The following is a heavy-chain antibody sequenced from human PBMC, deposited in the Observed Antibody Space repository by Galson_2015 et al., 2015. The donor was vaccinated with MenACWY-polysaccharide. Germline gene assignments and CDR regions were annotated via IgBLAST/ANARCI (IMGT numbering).Heavy chain of an antibody. Sequence: SLRLSCAASGITFSDYYMNWIRQAPGKGLEWFSYISSSGGTIYYTDSVKGRFTISRDNAKNSLYLQMNSLRAEDTAVYYCARNDYGSGVDYWGQGTLVTVSS. D-gene: IGHD3-10*01. CDR2: ISSSGGTI. CDR1: GITFSDYY. V-gene: IGHV3-11*01. J-gene: IGHJ4*02. CDR3: ARNDYGSGVDY.